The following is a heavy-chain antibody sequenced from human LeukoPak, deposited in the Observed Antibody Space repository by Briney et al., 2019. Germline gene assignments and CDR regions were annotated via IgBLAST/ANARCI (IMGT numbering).Heavy chain of an antibody. J-gene: IGHJ4*02. CDR1: GFIVSNNY. Sequence: GGSLRLSCAPSGFIVSNNYMTWVRQAPGKGLEWVSVTYSGGSTYYADSVKGRFTISRDNSKNTLYLQMNSLRAEDTAVYYCATRVSTSRSFDYWGQGTLVTVSS. CDR2: TYSGGST. V-gene: IGHV3-53*01. CDR3: ATRVSTSRSFDY.